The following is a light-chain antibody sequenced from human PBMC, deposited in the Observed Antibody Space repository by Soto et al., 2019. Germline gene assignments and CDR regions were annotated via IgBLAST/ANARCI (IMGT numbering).Light chain of an antibody. CDR2: DAS. J-gene: IGKJ3*01. CDR3: QQYKSYPFT. CDR1: QSISTW. V-gene: IGKV1-5*01. Sequence: DIQMTQSPSTLSASVGDRVTITCRASQSISTWLAWYQQKPGKAPNLLIYDASSLQSGVPSRFSGSGSGTEFTLTISSLQPDDFATYYCQQYKSYPFTFGPGTEVEIK.